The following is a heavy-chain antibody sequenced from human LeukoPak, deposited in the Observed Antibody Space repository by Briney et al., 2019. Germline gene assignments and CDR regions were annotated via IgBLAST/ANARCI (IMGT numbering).Heavy chain of an antibody. D-gene: IGHD3-10*01. V-gene: IGHV3-23*01. CDR2: ISAGGGAT. J-gene: IGHJ4*02. CDR3: AKDASGSPYYFDY. Sequence: GGSLRLSCAASGFTFSSYAMSWVRQAPGQGLEWVSAISAGGGATYYADSVKGRFTISRDNSKNTLYLQTNSLRAEDTAVYYCAKDASGSPYYFDYWGQGTLVTVSS. CDR1: GFTFSSYA.